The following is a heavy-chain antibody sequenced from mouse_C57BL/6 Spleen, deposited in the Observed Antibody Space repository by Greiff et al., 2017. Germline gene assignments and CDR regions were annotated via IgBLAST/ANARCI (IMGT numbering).Heavy chain of an antibody. CDR2: ISYDGSN. Sequence: EVKLEESGPGLVKPSQSLSLTCSVTGYSITSGYYWNWIRQFPGNKLEWMGYISYDGSNNYNPSPKNRISITRDTSKNQFFLKLNSVTTEDTATYYCARGGYYGSSGYFDVWGTGTTVTVSS. D-gene: IGHD1-1*01. V-gene: IGHV3-6*01. J-gene: IGHJ1*03. CDR1: GYSITSGYY. CDR3: ARGGYYGSSGYFDV.